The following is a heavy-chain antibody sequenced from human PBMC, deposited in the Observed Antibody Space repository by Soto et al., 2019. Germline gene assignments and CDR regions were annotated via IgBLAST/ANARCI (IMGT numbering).Heavy chain of an antibody. D-gene: IGHD1-26*01. V-gene: IGHV1-2*02. CDR1: GYTSIDYY. CDR3: ARDSATMAGSFFDY. CDR2: FKSNSGDT. Sequence: ASVKVSCKASGYTSIDYYIHWVRQAPGQGLEWMGWFKSNSGDTRFAQKFQGRVTMTGDTSISTAYMELSSLRSDDTAVYYCARDSATMAGSFFDYWGQGTLVTVS. J-gene: IGHJ4*02.